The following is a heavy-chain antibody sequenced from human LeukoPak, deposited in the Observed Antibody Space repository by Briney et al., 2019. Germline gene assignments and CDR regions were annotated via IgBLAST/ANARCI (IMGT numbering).Heavy chain of an antibody. CDR2: ISYDGSNK. CDR3: AEKSAGNNVYYFDY. CDR1: GFTFSIYG. J-gene: IGHJ4*02. D-gene: IGHD2/OR15-2a*01. Sequence: GGSLRLSCAASGFTFSIYGMHWVRQAPGKGLEWVAYISYDGSNKNHAESVKGRFTISRDNSKNTLYLQMNSLRTEDTAVYYCAEKSAGNNVYYFDYLGQGTLVTVSS. V-gene: IGHV3-30*18.